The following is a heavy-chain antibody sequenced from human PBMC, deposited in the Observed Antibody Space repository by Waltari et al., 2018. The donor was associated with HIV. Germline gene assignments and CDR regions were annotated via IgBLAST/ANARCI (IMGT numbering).Heavy chain of an antibody. Sequence: VRLLDSAGQIVSPAGSLRRSCEVHGVPFLLYAMHRVRQAPGQGLQWVSSITSDADKTFYADALKGRATVSRANFKNTLFLEITNLRVEDTGTYYCTRTFGVVWGAPRFFDYWGRGTLVFVSS. V-gene: IGHV3-23*01. CDR3: TRTFGVVWGAPRFFDY. CDR2: ITSDADKT. J-gene: IGHJ4*02. D-gene: IGHD3-16*01. CDR1: GVPFLLYA.